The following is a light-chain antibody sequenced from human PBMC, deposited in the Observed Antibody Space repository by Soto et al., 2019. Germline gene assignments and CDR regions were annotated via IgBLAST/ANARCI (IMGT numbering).Light chain of an antibody. Sequence: DIQMTQSPSSLSASVGDRVTITCRASQSISSYLNWYQQKPGKAPKLLIYAASSLRSGVPSRFSGSGSGTDFTLTISSLQTEDFATYYCQQSYSAPMYTFGQGTKLEIK. J-gene: IGKJ2*01. CDR1: QSISSY. CDR2: AAS. V-gene: IGKV1-39*01. CDR3: QQSYSAPMYT.